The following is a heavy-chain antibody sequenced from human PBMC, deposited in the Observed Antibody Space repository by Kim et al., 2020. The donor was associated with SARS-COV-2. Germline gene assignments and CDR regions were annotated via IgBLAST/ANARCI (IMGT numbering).Heavy chain of an antibody. V-gene: IGHV3-74*01. Sequence: GGSLRLSCAASGFSFSSYWMYWVRQVPGKGLVWVSRISSDGNTTTYADSVNGRFTISRDNAKNTLSLQMNSLRAEDTAVYYCAGSGAGGYWGQGSLVTVS. CDR1: GFSFSSYW. CDR2: ISSDGNTT. J-gene: IGHJ4*02. D-gene: IGHD3-10*01. CDR3: AGSGAGGY.